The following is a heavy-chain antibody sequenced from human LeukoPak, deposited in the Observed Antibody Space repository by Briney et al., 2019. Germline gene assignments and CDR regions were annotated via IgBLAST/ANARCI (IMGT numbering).Heavy chain of an antibody. CDR3: TTDMWAAGY. CDR2: IKTKTDGGTI. D-gene: IGHD2-15*01. CDR1: GFTSSNAW. Sequence: GRSLRLSCAASGFTSSNAWMTWVRQAPGKGLEWIGRIKTKTDGGTIDYAAPVKGRFTISRDDSKNTLYLQMSSLKTEDTGVYFCTTDMWAAGYWGQGTLVTVSS. V-gene: IGHV3-15*01. J-gene: IGHJ4*02.